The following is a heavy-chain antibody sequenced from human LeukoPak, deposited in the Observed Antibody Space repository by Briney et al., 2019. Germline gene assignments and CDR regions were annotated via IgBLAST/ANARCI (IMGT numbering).Heavy chain of an antibody. J-gene: IGHJ4*02. CDR3: AKYHGHTVVVTAILFY. V-gene: IGHV3-23*01. Sequence: GGSLTPSCAASGFTFSSYAISWVRQAPGEGPEWVSAISGSGGNTYYADSVKGRFTISRENSKNTLYLQMNSLRAEDTAVYYCAKYHGHTVVVTAILFYWGQGTLVTVSS. CDR1: GFTFSSYA. CDR2: ISGSGGNT. D-gene: IGHD2-21*02.